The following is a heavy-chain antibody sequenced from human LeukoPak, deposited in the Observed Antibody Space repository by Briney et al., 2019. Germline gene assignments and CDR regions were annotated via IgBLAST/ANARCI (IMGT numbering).Heavy chain of an antibody. J-gene: IGHJ5*01. CDR1: GSLFSSYL. D-gene: IGHD6-13*01. CDR3: ARHYESGIAAADNWFDS. CDR2: IYPGDCDT. Sequence: GASRQFCGESSGSLFSSYLICGGRPLPGKGLDWLGIIYPGDCDTNDSPSFQAQVTISADKSISTSYPQWSSLKASDTAMYYCARHYESGIAAADNWFDSWGQGPLATVS. V-gene: IGHV5-51*01.